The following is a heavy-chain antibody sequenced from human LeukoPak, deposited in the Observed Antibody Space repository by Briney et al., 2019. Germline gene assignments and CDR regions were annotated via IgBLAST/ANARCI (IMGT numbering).Heavy chain of an antibody. CDR3: ARESSIVGALGSDAFDI. CDR2: IYTSGST. Sequence: NASQTLSLTCTVSGGSISSGSYYWSWIRQPAGKGLEWIGRIYTSGSTNYNPSIKSRVTISVDTSKNQFSLKLSSVTAADTAVYYCARESSIVGALGSDAFDIWGQGTMVTVSS. CDR1: GGSISSGSYY. J-gene: IGHJ3*02. D-gene: IGHD1-26*01. V-gene: IGHV4-61*02.